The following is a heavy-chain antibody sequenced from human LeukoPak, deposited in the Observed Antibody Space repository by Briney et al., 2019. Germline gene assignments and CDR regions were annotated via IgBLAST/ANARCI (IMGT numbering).Heavy chain of an antibody. CDR1: GGSFSGYY. V-gene: IGHV4-34*01. D-gene: IGHD3-10*01. CDR3: ARKLVRELGFDY. CDR2: INHSGST. Sequence: KPSETLSLTCAVYGGSFSGYYWSWIRQPPGKGLEWIGEINHSGSTNYNPSLRSRVTISVDTSKNQFSLKLSSVTAADTAVYYCARKLVRELGFDYWGQGTLVTVSS. J-gene: IGHJ4*02.